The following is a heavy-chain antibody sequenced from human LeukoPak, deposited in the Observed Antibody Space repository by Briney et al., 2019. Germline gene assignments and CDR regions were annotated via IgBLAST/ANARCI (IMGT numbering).Heavy chain of an antibody. D-gene: IGHD5-12*01. CDR1: GGTFSSYA. CDR3: ARGVATNRYYFDY. Sequence: SVKVSCKASGGTFSSYAISWVRQAPGQGLEWMGGIIPIFGTANYAQKFQGRVTITADESTSTAYMELSSLRSEDTAVYSCARGVATNRYYFDYWGQGTLVTVSS. J-gene: IGHJ4*02. CDR2: IIPIFGTA. V-gene: IGHV1-69*01.